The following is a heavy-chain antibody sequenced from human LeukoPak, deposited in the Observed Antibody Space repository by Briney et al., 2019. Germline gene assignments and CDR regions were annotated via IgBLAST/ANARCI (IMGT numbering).Heavy chain of an antibody. CDR2: ISTSGST. D-gene: IGHD6-19*01. J-gene: IGHJ4*02. CDR1: GGSISSYY. CDR3: ASGYSGGWYYFDY. Sequence: SETLSLTCTVSGGSISSYYWSWIRQPAGKGLEWIGRISTSGSTNYNPSLKSRVTMSIDTSKSQFSLRLSSVTAADTAVYYCASGYSGGWYYFDYWGQGTLVTVSS. V-gene: IGHV4-4*07.